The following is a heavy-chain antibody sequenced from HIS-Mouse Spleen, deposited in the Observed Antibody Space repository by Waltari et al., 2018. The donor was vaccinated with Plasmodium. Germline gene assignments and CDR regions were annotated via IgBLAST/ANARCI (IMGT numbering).Heavy chain of an antibody. J-gene: IGHJ2*01. V-gene: IGHV3-7*01. CDR2: RKEDGSKK. Sequence: EVQLVESGGGLVQPGGSLRLSCAASGFTFSSYWMSWVRQPPGKGVGGVANRKEDGSKKYYVDSVKGRVTISRDNAKNSLYLQMNSLRAEDTAVYYCASSWYWYFDLWGRGTLVTVSS. CDR1: GFTFSSYW. D-gene: IGHD6-13*01. CDR3: ASSWYWYFDL.